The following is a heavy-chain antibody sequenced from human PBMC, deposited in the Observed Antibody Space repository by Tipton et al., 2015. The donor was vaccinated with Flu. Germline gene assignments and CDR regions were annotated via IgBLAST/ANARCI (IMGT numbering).Heavy chain of an antibody. J-gene: IGHJ4*02. Sequence: TLSLTCSVSGDSIGRGYCWGWIRQPPGKGLEWIGNICHSGSTYDNPSLKSRVTISVDRSKNQFSLKMSSVTAADTAVYYCASRPYNGSDWGGSLNYWGQGTLVTVSS. CDR3: ASRPYNGSDWGGSLNY. D-gene: IGHD5-12*01. V-gene: IGHV4-38-2*01. CDR2: ICHSGST. CDR1: GDSIGRGYC.